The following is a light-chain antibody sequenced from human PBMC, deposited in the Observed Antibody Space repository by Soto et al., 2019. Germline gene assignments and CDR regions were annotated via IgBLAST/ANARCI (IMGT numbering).Light chain of an antibody. CDR3: LLMYGAAWV. Sequence: QAVVTQAPSLTVSPGGTVTLTCAPSTGAVTSGYYPNWFQQKPGQAPRALIYTTNNKHSWTPARFSGSLLGGKAALTLSGVQPEDEAEYYCLLMYGAAWVFGGGTKVTVL. CDR2: TTN. J-gene: IGLJ3*02. V-gene: IGLV7-43*01. CDR1: TGAVTSGYY.